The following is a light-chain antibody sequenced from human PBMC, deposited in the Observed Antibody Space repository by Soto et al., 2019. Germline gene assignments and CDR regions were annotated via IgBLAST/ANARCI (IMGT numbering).Light chain of an antibody. V-gene: IGKV3-20*01. Sequence: EIVLTQSPGTLSLSPGERATLSCRASQSVTSSYLAWYQQKSGQAPRLLIYGASSRATGIPDRFSGSGSGTDFTLTISRLEPEDFAVYYCHKYGELAITFGQGTRLEIK. J-gene: IGKJ5*01. CDR2: GAS. CDR3: HKYGELAIT. CDR1: QSVTSSY.